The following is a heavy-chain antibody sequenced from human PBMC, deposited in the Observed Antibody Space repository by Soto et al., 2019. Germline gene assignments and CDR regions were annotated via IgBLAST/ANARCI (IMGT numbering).Heavy chain of an antibody. V-gene: IGHV3-21*01. J-gene: IGHJ5*02. D-gene: IGHD5-18*01. Sequence: LRLSCAASGFTFSSYTMNWVRQAPGKGLEWVSSISSSGSYIHYADSVKGRFTISRDNAKNSLFLQMDSLRAEDTAVYYCARDVETSMDGLNYFDPWGQGTLVTVSS. CDR2: ISSSGSYI. CDR3: ARDVETSMDGLNYFDP. CDR1: GFTFSSYT.